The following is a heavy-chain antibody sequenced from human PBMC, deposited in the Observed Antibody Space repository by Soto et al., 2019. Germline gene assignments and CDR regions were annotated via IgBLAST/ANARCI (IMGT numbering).Heavy chain of an antibody. CDR3: ARGLSFKPGIMITFGGSSKKSGAFDI. CDR1: GFTFSSYW. D-gene: IGHD3-16*01. Sequence: HPGGSLRLSCAASGFTFSSYWMSWVRQAPGKGLEWVANIKQDGSEKYYVDSVKGRFTISRDNAKNSLYLQMNSLRAEDTAVYYCARGLSFKPGIMITFGGSSKKSGAFDIWGQGTMVAVSS. CDR2: IKQDGSEK. V-gene: IGHV3-7*04. J-gene: IGHJ3*02.